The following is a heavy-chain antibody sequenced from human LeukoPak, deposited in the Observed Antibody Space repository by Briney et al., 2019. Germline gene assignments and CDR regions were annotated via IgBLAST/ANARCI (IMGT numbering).Heavy chain of an antibody. CDR1: GGSISSYY. Sequence: PSKTLSLTCTVSGGSISSYYWSWIRQPPGKGLEWIGYIYYSGSTNYNPSLKSRVTISVDTSKNQFSLKLSSVTAADTAVYYCARVSDIVVVPAEFDPWGQGTLVTVSS. CDR2: IYYSGST. D-gene: IGHD2-2*01. J-gene: IGHJ5*02. V-gene: IGHV4-59*01. CDR3: ARVSDIVVVPAEFDP.